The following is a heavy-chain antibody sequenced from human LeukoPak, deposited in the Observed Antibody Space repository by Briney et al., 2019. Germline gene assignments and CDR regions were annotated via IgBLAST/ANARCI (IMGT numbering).Heavy chain of an antibody. Sequence: SQTLSLTCAISGDSVSRKNVDWDWIRQSPSGGLEWLGRIKYRSKWYNDYAVSLKSRITINPDTSRNQFSLLLNSGSPEDTAVYYCARGSEWAFDIWGQGTTVTVSS. CDR2: IKYRSKWYN. CDR3: ARGSEWAFDI. CDR1: GDSVSRKNVD. V-gene: IGHV6-1*01. J-gene: IGHJ3*02. D-gene: IGHD3-3*01.